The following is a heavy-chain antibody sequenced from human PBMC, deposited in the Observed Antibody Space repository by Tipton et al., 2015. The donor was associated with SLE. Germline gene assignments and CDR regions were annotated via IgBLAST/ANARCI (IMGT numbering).Heavy chain of an antibody. CDR2: IYYSGST. CDR1: GGSISSGSHY. D-gene: IGHD4-11*01. Sequence: TLSLTCTVSGGSISSGSHYWSWIRQPPGKGLEWIGYIYYSGSTNYNPSLKSRVTISVDTSKNQFSLKLSSVTAADTAVYYCARDDLTVGAFDIWGQGTMVTVSS. V-gene: IGHV4-61*01. J-gene: IGHJ3*02. CDR3: ARDDLTVGAFDI.